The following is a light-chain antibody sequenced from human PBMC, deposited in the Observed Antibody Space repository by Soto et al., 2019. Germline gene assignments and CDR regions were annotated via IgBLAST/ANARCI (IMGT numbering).Light chain of an antibody. V-gene: IGKV1-6*01. CDR2: AAS. CDR1: QGIRND. J-gene: IGKJ3*01. Sequence: AIQMTQSPSSQSASVGDRVTITCRASQGIRNDLGWYQQKPGKAPKLLIYAASSLQSGVPSRFSGSGSGTDFTLTISSLQPEDFATYYCLQYYNYSFTFGPGTKVDIK. CDR3: LQYYNYSFT.